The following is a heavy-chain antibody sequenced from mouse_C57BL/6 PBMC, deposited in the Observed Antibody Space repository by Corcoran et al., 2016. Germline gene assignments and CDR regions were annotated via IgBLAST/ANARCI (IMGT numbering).Heavy chain of an antibody. Sequence: QIQLVQSGPELKKPGETVKISCKASGYTFTTYGMSWVKQAPGKGLKWMGWINTYSGVPTYADDFKGRFAFSLETSASTAYLQINNLKNEDTATYFCARRGGNNGYFDVWGTGTTVTVSS. J-gene: IGHJ1*03. D-gene: IGHD1-1*02. CDR2: INTYSGVP. V-gene: IGHV9-3*01. CDR1: GYTFTTYG. CDR3: ARRGGNNGYFDV.